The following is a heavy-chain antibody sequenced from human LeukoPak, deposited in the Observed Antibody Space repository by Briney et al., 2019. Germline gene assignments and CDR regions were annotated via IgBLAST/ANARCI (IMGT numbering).Heavy chain of an antibody. CDR1: GYTFTSYD. CDR2: MNPNSGNT. J-gene: IGHJ5*02. Sequence: ASXXVXCKASGYTFTSYDINWVRQATGQGLEWMGWMNPNSGNTGYAQKFQGRVTMTRNTSISTAYMELSSLRSEDTAVYYCARGGFLPAAISSGGVDPWGQGTLVTVSS. D-gene: IGHD2-2*01. CDR3: ARGGFLPAAISSGGVDP. V-gene: IGHV1-8*01.